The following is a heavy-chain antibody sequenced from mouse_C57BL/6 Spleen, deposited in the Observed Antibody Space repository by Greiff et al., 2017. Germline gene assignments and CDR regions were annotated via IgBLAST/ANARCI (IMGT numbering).Heavy chain of an antibody. CDR2: IYPGDGDT. V-gene: IGHV1-80*01. CDR3: ARETVVPLFDY. J-gene: IGHJ2*01. D-gene: IGHD1-1*01. Sequence: VKLQESGAELVKPGASVKISCKASGYAFSSYWMNWVKQRPGKGLEWIGQIYPGDGDTNYNGKFKGKATLTADKSSSTAYMQLSSLTSEDSAVYFCARETVVPLFDYWGQGTTLTVSS. CDR1: GYAFSSYW.